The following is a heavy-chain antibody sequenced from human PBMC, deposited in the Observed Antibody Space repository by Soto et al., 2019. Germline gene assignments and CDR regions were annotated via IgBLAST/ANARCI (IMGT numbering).Heavy chain of an antibody. CDR3: ARGVKTTVTNFDY. CDR1: GGSISSGGYY. V-gene: IGHV4-31*03. D-gene: IGHD4-17*01. CDR2: IYYSGST. Sequence: QVQLQESGPGLVKPSQTLSLTCTVSGGSISSGGYYWSWIRQHPGKGLEWIGYIYYSGSTYYNQSHKSRITISLDTSKTQFSLKLSSVTAADTAVYYCARGVKTTVTNFDYWGQGTLVTVSS. J-gene: IGHJ4*02.